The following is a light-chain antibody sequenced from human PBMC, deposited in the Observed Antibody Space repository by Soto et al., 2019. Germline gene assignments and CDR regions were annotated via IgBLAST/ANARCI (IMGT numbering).Light chain of an antibody. CDR2: GTS. CDR1: QSVSSNY. Sequence: EIVLTQSPGTLSLSLGERATLSCRASQSVSSNYLAWYQQKPGQAPRLLIYGTSSRATGIPDRFSGSGSGTDFTLSISRLEPEDFAVYYWQQYCNGNSPRYSFGQGTRLEI. V-gene: IGKV3-20*01. J-gene: IGKJ2*03. CDR3: QQYCNGNSPRYS.